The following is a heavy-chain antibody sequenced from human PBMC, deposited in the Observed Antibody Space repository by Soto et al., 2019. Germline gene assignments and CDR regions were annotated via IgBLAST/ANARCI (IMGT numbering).Heavy chain of an antibody. J-gene: IGHJ6*02. D-gene: IGHD6-19*01. Sequence: GGSLRLSCAASGFTFSSYAMSWVRQAPGKGLEWVSVIRGSGSSTYYADSVKGGFTISRDNSKNTLYLQMNSLRAEDTAVYYCAREGDSSGWKDYYYYGMDVWGQGTTVTVSS. CDR2: IRGSGSST. CDR1: GFTFSSYA. CDR3: AREGDSSGWKDYYYYGMDV. V-gene: IGHV3-23*01.